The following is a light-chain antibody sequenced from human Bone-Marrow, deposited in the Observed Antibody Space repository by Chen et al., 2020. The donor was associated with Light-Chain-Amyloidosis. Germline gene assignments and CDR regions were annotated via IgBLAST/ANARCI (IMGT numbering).Light chain of an antibody. CDR2: DVS. Sequence: QSALTQPASVSGSPGQSITISCPGSSSDVGGYAYVSWYQQPPGNAPQLIIYDVSNRPSGVSDRFSGSKSGYTASLTISGLQADDEADYYCTSYTSSRTRVFGTGTKVTVL. V-gene: IGLV2-14*01. CDR1: SSDVGGYAY. CDR3: TSYTSSRTRV. J-gene: IGLJ1*01.